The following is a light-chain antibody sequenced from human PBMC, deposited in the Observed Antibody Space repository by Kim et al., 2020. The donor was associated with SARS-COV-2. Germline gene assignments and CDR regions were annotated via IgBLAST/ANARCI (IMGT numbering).Light chain of an antibody. V-gene: IGLV3-19*01. CDR2: GEN. J-gene: IGLJ3*02. Sequence: SSELTQDPALSVALGQTVRITWQGDSLRTYYASWYKQRPGQAPVLVMYGENNRPSGIPDRFSGSNSGSTASLTIVGTQAEDEGDYYCNSRDSSGDHLVFG. CDR1: SLRTYY. CDR3: NSRDSSGDHLV.